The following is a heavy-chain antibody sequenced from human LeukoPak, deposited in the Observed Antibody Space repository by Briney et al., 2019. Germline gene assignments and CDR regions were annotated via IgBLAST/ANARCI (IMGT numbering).Heavy chain of an antibody. V-gene: IGHV4-39*07. CDR1: GGSISSSSYY. CDR3: ARRYYDFWSGYYRWFDP. Sequence: PSETLSLTCTVSGGSISSSSYYWGWIRQPPGKGLEWFGSIYYSGSTYYNSSLKCRVTISVDTSKNQFSLKLSSVTAADTAVYYCARRYYDFWSGYYRWFDPWGQGTLVTVSS. J-gene: IGHJ5*02. D-gene: IGHD3-3*01. CDR2: IYYSGST.